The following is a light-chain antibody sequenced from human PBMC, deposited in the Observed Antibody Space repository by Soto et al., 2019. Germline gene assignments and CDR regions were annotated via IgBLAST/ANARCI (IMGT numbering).Light chain of an antibody. Sequence: QPVLTQPPSVSGAPGQRVTISCTGSGSNLGTGYDVHWYHQLPGAAPKLLISSNNNRPSGVPDRFSGSKSGTSASLAITGLQPEDEADYYCQSYDDNLGDWVFGGGTQLTVL. CDR2: SNN. J-gene: IGLJ3*02. V-gene: IGLV1-40*01. CDR1: GSNLGTGYD. CDR3: QSYDDNLGDWV.